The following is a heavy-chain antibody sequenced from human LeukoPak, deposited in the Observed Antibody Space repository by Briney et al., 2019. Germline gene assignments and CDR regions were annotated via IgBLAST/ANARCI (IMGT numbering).Heavy chain of an antibody. V-gene: IGHV3-30-3*01. CDR1: GFTFSSYA. CDR3: ARGEYSSSFGLFDY. D-gene: IGHD6-6*01. J-gene: IGHJ4*02. Sequence: GGSLRLSCAASGFTFSSYAMHWVRQAPGKGLEWVAVISYDGSNKYYADSVKGRFTISGDNSKNTLYLQMNSLRAEDTAVYYCARGEYSSSFGLFDYWGQGNLVTVSS. CDR2: ISYDGSNK.